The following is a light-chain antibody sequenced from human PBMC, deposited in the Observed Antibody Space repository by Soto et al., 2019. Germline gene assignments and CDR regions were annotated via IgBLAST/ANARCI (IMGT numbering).Light chain of an antibody. CDR1: SSDLGGYNS. J-gene: IGLJ1*01. CDR2: DVS. CDR3: SSYTDRNNLV. V-gene: IGLV2-8*01. Sequence: QSALTQSPSASGSPGQSVTIPCTGTSSDLGGYNSVSWYQQHPGKAPKVMIYDVSKRPSGVPDRFSGSKSGNTASLTVSARQDEDEADYYCSSYTDRNNLVFGTGTQLTVL.